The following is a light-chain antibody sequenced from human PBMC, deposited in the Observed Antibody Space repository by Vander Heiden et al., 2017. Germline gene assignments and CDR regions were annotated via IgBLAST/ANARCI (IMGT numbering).Light chain of an antibody. Sequence: QSALPQPASVSGSPGQSITLSCTGTSSDVGVYNYFSWYQQHPGKAPKLMIYDVSNRPSGVSNRFSGSKSGNTASLTISGLQAEDEADYYCSSYTSSSTKVFGTGTKVTVL. CDR2: DVS. V-gene: IGLV2-14*03. J-gene: IGLJ1*01. CDR1: SSDVGVYNY. CDR3: SSYTSSSTKV.